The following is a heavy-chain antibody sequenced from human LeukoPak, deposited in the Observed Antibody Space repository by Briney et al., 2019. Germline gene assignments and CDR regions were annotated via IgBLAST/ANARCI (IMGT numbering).Heavy chain of an antibody. CDR2: IRQDGAEK. D-gene: IGHD3-22*01. CDR3: ARAPYFESSGPL. J-gene: IGHJ4*02. V-gene: IGHV3-7*01. Sequence: GGSLRLSCAASGFTFSNHWMSWVRQAPGKGLEWVANIRQDGAEKYYLDSVKGRFTISRDNAKNSVYLEMNSLRVEDTAVYFCARAPYFESSGPLWGQGTLVTVSS. CDR1: GFTFSNHW.